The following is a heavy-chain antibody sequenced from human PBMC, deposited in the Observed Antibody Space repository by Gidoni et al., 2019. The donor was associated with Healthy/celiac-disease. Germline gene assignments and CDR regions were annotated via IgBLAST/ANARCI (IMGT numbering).Heavy chain of an antibody. V-gene: IGHV4-4*02. CDR3: ARLYIAAAGQLNQHYYYGMDV. CDR1: GGSISSSNW. CDR2: IYHSGST. D-gene: IGHD6-13*01. J-gene: IGHJ6*02. Sequence: QVQLQESGPGLVKPSGTLSLTCAVSGGSISSSNWWSWVRQPPGKGLEWIGEIYHSGSTNYNPSLKSRVTISVDKSKNQFSLKLSSVTAADTAVYYCARLYIAAAGQLNQHYYYGMDVWGQGTTVTVSS.